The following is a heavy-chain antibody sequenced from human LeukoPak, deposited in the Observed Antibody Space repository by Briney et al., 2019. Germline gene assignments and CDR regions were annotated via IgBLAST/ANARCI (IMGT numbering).Heavy chain of an antibody. CDR3: ARSSYYYDSSGSFDP. CDR2: VNHSGST. V-gene: IGHV4-34*01. J-gene: IGHJ5*02. Sequence: SETLSLTCAVYGGSFSGYYWSWIRQPPGKGLEWIGEVNHSGSTNYNPSLKSRVTISVDTSKNQFSLKLSSVTAADTAVYYCARSSYYYDSSGSFDPWGQGTLVTVSS. D-gene: IGHD3-22*01. CDR1: GGSFSGYY.